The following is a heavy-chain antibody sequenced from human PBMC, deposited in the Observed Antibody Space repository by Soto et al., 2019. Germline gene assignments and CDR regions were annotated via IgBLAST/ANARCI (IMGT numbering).Heavy chain of an antibody. CDR1: GFTFASYG. CDR3: TKDGNDYSDCYYYVMDV. J-gene: IGHJ6*02. Sequence: GGSLRLSCAASGFTFASYGIHWVRQAPGKGLEWVAVISYDGSNIYYAASVKGRFTISRDESKKTVYLQMNSLRPEDTALYYCTKDGNDYSDCYYYVMDVWGQGTTVTVSS. CDR2: ISYDGSNI. V-gene: IGHV3-30*18. D-gene: IGHD4-4*01.